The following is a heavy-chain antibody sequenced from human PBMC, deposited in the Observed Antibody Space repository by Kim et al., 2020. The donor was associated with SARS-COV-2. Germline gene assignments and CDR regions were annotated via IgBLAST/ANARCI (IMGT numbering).Heavy chain of an antibody. V-gene: IGHV3-9*01. Sequence: SVKGRFTISRDNAKNSRYLKMNSLRAEDTALYYCAKMNRGYYDSSGYYDYWGQGTLVTVSS. J-gene: IGHJ4*02. CDR3: AKMNRGYYDSSGYYDY. D-gene: IGHD3-22*01.